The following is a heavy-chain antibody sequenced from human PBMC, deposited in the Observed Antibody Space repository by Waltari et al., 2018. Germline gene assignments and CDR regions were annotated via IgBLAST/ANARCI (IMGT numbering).Heavy chain of an antibody. V-gene: IGHV3-53*01. Sequence: EVQLVESGGGLIQAGGSLRLSWAASGFTVRRPSLAWVRQAPGKGLESVAISYSHGTTSYADSVKGRFTISRDNSKNTLFLQMSSVRVDDTAMYYCTTRVAISGVPGMPDYWGQGTLVTVSS. CDR3: TTRVAISGVPGMPDY. D-gene: IGHD2-15*01. CDR1: GFTVRRPS. J-gene: IGHJ4*02. CDR2: SYSHGTT.